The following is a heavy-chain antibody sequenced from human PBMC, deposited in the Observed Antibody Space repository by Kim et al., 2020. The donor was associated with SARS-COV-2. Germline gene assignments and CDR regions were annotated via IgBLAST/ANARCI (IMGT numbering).Heavy chain of an antibody. CDR2: INHSGST. D-gene: IGHD3-22*01. Sequence: SETLSLTCAVYGGSFSGYYWSWIRQPPGKGLEWIGEINHSGSTNYNPSLKSRVTISVDTSKNQFSLKLSSVTAADTAVYYCARASDPYYYDSSGGYYGM. V-gene: IGHV4-34*01. CDR3: ARASDPYYYDSSGGYYGM. CDR1: GGSFSGYY. J-gene: IGHJ6*01.